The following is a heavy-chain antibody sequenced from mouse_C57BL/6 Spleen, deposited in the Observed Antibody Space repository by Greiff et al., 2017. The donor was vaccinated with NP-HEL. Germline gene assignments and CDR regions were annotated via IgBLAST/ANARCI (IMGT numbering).Heavy chain of an antibody. J-gene: IGHJ4*01. CDR1: GYTFTSYW. V-gene: IGHV1-64*01. Sequence: QVQLQQPGAELVKPGASVKLSCKASGYTFTSYWMHWVKQRPGQGLEWIGMIHPNSGSTNYNEKFKSKATLTVDKSSSTAYMQLSSLTSEDSAVYYCARDYYDYDGDYAMDYWGQGTSVTVSS. D-gene: IGHD2-4*01. CDR3: ARDYYDYDGDYAMDY. CDR2: IHPNSGST.